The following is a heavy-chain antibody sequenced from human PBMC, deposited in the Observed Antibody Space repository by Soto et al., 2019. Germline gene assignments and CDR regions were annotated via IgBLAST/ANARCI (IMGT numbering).Heavy chain of an antibody. CDR2: IQSGGTT. Sequence: EVQLVESGGGLVQPGGSLRLSCAASGFTVSSKYMSWVRHAPWKWLEWVSLIQSGGTTYYADSVKGRFTISSDSSKNIVHLQIDRLRAEDPAVYYCARDDILCSGGSCHGVPMDVWRKGHTVTVSS. J-gene: IGHJ6*03. CDR3: ARDDILCSGGSCHGVPMDV. D-gene: IGHD2-15*01. CDR1: GFTVSSKY. V-gene: IGHV3-66*01.